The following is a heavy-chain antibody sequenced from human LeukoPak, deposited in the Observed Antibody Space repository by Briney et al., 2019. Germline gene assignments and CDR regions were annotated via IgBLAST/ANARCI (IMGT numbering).Heavy chain of an antibody. D-gene: IGHD3-9*01. Sequence: GGSLRLSCAASGFTFSSYGMSWVRQAPGKGLEWVSAISGSGGSTYYADSVKGRFTISRDNSKNTLYLQMNSLRAEDTAVYYCAKDSYILTGYYRSTPFDYWGQGTLVTVSS. CDR2: ISGSGGST. CDR1: GFTFSSYG. V-gene: IGHV3-23*01. J-gene: IGHJ4*02. CDR3: AKDSYILTGYYRSTPFDY.